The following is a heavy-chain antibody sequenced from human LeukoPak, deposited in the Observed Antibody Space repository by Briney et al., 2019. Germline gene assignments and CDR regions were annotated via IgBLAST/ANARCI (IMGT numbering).Heavy chain of an antibody. J-gene: IGHJ4*02. Sequence: GGSLRLSCAGSGFTFSNYWMSWVRQAPGKGLEWVANIKENGSEKYYVDSLKGRITISRDNAKNSLYLQMNSLRAEDTAVYYCARSGRRQWLVEFDYWGQGSLVTVSS. D-gene: IGHD6-19*01. CDR3: ARSGRRQWLVEFDY. V-gene: IGHV3-7*02. CDR2: IKENGSEK. CDR1: GFTFSNYW.